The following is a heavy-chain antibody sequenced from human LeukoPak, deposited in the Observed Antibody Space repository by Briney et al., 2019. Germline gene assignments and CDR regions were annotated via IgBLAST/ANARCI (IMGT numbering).Heavy chain of an antibody. D-gene: IGHD5-18*01. J-gene: IGHJ5*02. Sequence: GGSLRLSCAASGFTFSSYAMSWVRQAPGKGLEWVSAISGSGGSTYYADSVKGRFTISRDNSKNTLYLQMNSLRAEDTAVYYCAKDGGYSYGGTNWFDPWGQGTLVTVSS. CDR3: AKDGGYSYGGTNWFDP. CDR2: ISGSGGST. CDR1: GFTFSSYA. V-gene: IGHV3-23*01.